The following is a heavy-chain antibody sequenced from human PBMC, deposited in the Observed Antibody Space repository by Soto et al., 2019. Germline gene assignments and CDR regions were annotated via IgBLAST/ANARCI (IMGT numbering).Heavy chain of an antibody. D-gene: IGHD1-1*01. V-gene: IGHV1-69*08. CDR3: ARDFTRRGGI. J-gene: IGHJ4*02. CDR1: GGTFSSYT. Sequence: QVQLVQSGAEVKKPGSSVKVSCKASGGTFSSYTISWVRQAPGQGLEWMGRIIPILGIANYAQKFQGRVTITADKSTSTAFMELSSLRSEDTAVYYSARDFTRRGGIWGQGTLVTVSS. CDR2: IIPILGIA.